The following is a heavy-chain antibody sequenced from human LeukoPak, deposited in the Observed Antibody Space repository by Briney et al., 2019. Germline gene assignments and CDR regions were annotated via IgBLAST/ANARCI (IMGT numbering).Heavy chain of an antibody. Sequence: SETLSPTCTVSGGSIRSYYWSWIRQPPGKGLEWIGYIYYSGSTNYNPSLKSRVTISVDTSKNQFSLKLSSVTAADTAVYYCASARRGYSYGYPYYYYGMDVWGQGTTVTVSS. CDR1: GGSIRSYY. CDR2: IYYSGST. V-gene: IGHV4-59*01. CDR3: ASARRGYSYGYPYYYYGMDV. D-gene: IGHD5-18*01. J-gene: IGHJ6*02.